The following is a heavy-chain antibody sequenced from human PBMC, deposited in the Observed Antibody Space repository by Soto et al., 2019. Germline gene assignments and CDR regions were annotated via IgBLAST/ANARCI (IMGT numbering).Heavy chain of an antibody. J-gene: IGHJ5*02. CDR3: ARYSSNDNWFDP. CDR2: IYYSGST. CDR1: GGSISSSSYY. Sequence: SETLSLTCTVSGGSISSSSYYWGWIRQPPGKGLEWIGSIYYSGSTYYNPSLKSRVTISVDTSKNQFSLKLSSVTAADTAVYYCARYSSNDNWFDPWGQGTLVTVSS. D-gene: IGHD6-13*01. V-gene: IGHV4-39*07.